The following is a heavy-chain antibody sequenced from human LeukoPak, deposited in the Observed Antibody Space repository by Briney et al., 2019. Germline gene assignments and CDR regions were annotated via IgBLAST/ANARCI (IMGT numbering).Heavy chain of an antibody. CDR1: GFTFSSYE. D-gene: IGHD3-9*01. Sequence: GGSLRLSCAASGFTFSSYEMNWVRQAPGKGLEWVSYISSSGSTIYYADSVKGRFTISRDNSKNTLYLQMNSLRAEDTAVYYCARVRHYDILTGYLANWGQGTLVTVSS. V-gene: IGHV3-48*03. CDR2: ISSSGSTI. J-gene: IGHJ4*02. CDR3: ARVRHYDILTGYLAN.